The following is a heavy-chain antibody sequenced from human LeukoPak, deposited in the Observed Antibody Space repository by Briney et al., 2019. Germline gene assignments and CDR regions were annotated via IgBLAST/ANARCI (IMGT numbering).Heavy chain of an antibody. Sequence: SETLSLTCTVSGGSISSSSYYWGWIRQPPGKGLEWIASIYYSGSTYYNPSLKSRVTISVDTSKNQFSLKLSSVTAADTAVYYCAGDHIAVAGNFDYWGQGTLVTVSS. J-gene: IGHJ4*02. CDR2: IYYSGST. CDR3: AGDHIAVAGNFDY. V-gene: IGHV4-39*07. CDR1: GGSISSSSYY. D-gene: IGHD6-19*01.